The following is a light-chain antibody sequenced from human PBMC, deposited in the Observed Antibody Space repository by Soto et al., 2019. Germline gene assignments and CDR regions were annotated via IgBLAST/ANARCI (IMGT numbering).Light chain of an antibody. Sequence: QSVLTQPPSVSGAPGQRVTISCTGSSSNIGADYDVHWYQQLPGTAPKLLIYGNSNRPSGVPDRFSGSKSGTSASLAITGLQAEDEADYYCQSYDSSLSGHWVFGGGTKVTVL. CDR1: SSNIGADYD. CDR2: GNS. J-gene: IGLJ3*02. CDR3: QSYDSSLSGHWV. V-gene: IGLV1-40*01.